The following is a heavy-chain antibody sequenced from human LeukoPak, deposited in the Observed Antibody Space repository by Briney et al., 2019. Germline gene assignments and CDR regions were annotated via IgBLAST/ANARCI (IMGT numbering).Heavy chain of an antibody. CDR2: IRYDGSTK. D-gene: IGHD3-10*01. V-gene: IGHV3-30*02. J-gene: IGHJ4*02. CDR1: GFTFSSYG. CDR3: AKDRMVRGVIILGSSYFDY. Sequence: GGSLRLSCAASGFTFSSYGMHWVRQAPGKGLEWVAFIRYDGSTKYYADSVNGRFTISRDNSKNTLYLQMNSLRAEDTSVYYCAKDRMVRGVIILGSSYFDYWGQGTLVTVSS.